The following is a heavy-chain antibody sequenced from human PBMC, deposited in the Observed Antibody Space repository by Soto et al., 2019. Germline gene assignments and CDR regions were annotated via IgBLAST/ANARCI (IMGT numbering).Heavy chain of an antibody. Sequence: GGSLRLSCAASGFTFSSYAMSWVRQAPGKGLEWVSAISGSGGSTYYADSVKGRFTISRDNSKNTLYLQMNSLRAEDTAVYYCAKVPRGGATRAYYFDYWGQGTLVTVSS. CDR1: GFTFSSYA. CDR2: ISGSGGST. V-gene: IGHV3-23*01. D-gene: IGHD5-12*01. CDR3: AKVPRGGATRAYYFDY. J-gene: IGHJ4*02.